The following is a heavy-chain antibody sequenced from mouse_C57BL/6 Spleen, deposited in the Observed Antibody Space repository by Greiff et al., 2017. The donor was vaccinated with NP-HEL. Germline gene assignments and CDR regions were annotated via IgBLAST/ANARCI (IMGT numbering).Heavy chain of an antibody. J-gene: IGHJ3*01. Sequence: QVQLKQSGAELVRPGASVTLSCKASGYTFTDYEMHWVKQTPVHGLEWIGAIDPETGGTAYNQKFKGKAILTADKSSSTAYMELRSLTSEDSAVYYCTRDYGSSRCVAYWGQGTLVTVSA. CDR3: TRDYGSSRCVAY. V-gene: IGHV1-15*01. CDR2: IDPETGGT. D-gene: IGHD1-1*01. CDR1: GYTFTDYE.